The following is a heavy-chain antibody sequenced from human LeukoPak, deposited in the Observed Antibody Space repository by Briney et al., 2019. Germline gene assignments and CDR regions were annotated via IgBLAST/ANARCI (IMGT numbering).Heavy chain of an antibody. V-gene: IGHV4-31*03. D-gene: IGHD6-19*01. J-gene: IGHJ5*02. Sequence: SETLSLTRTLSGGSINSGGYYWSWIRQPPEKGLEWVGYIYYSGRNYYNPSLKSRVTISVDTSKNQFSLKLSSVTAADTAVYYCARDRMYSSGWSPGFDPWGQGTLVTVSS. CDR2: IYYSGRN. CDR3: ARDRMYSSGWSPGFDP. CDR1: GGSINSGGYY.